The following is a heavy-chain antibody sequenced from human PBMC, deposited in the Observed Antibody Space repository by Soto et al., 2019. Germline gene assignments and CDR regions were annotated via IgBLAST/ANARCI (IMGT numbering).Heavy chain of an antibody. J-gene: IGHJ6*02. CDR3: ANRRIGYDSSGYYSGLYGMDV. V-gene: IGHV3-30*18. Sequence: GGSLRLSCAASGFTFSSYCMHWVRQAPGKGLEWVAVISYDGSNKYYADSVKGRFTISRDNSKNTLYLQMNSLRAEDTAVYYCANRRIGYDSSGYYSGLYGMDVWGQGTTVTVSS. D-gene: IGHD3-22*01. CDR2: ISYDGSNK. CDR1: GFTFSSYC.